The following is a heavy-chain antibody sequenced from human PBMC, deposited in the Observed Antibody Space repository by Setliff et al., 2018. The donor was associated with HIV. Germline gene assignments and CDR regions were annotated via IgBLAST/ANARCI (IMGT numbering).Heavy chain of an antibody. D-gene: IGHD3-22*01. J-gene: IGHJ1*01. CDR3: ARFAYYSDSGGYYEAEYFQH. CDR1: GYSISSGYY. CDR2: IYHSGST. V-gene: IGHV4-38-2*01. Sequence: SETLSLTCAVSGYSISSGYYWGWIRQPPGKGLEWIGSIYHSGSTYYNPSLKSRVTISVDMPNNQFSLKVTSVTAADTAVYYCARFAYYSDSGGYYEAEYFQHWGQGTLVTVSS.